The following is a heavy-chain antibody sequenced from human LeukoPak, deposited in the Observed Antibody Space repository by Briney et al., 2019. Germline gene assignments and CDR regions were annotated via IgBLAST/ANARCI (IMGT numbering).Heavy chain of an antibody. V-gene: IGHV4-59*01. CDR3: ATSGYSSGSPFDP. D-gene: IGHD6-19*01. Sequence: SETLSHTCTVSGGSISNYYWSWIRQPPGKGLEWIGYIYYSGSTNYNPSLKSRVTISVDTSKNQFSLKLSSVTAADTAVYYCATSGYSSGSPFDPWGQGTLVTVSS. J-gene: IGHJ5*02. CDR1: GGSISNYY. CDR2: IYYSGST.